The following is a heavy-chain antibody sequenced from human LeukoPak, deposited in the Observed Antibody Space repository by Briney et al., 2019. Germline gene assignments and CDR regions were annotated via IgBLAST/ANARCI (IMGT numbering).Heavy chain of an antibody. CDR1: GFTFSNAW. CDR2: IKSKTDGGTT. Sequence: GGSLRLSCAASGFTFSNAWMSWVRQAPGKGLEWVGRIKSKTDGGTTDYAAPVKGRFTISRDDSKNTLYLQMNSLKTEDTAVYYCTTGGYSYCGDDAFDIWGQGTMVTVSS. J-gene: IGHJ3*02. CDR3: TTGGYSYCGDDAFDI. D-gene: IGHD5-18*01. V-gene: IGHV3-15*01.